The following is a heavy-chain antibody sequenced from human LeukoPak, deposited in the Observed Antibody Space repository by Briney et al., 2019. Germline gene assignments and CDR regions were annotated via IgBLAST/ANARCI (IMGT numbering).Heavy chain of an antibody. CDR2: ITGDGGGT. Sequence: GGSLRLSCAASGFTFRSYVMSWVRQTPEKGLEWVSAITGDGGGTNHADSVKGRFTIFRDNSKNTLYLQMNSLRAEDTAVYYCAKETSSGNFVTIDCWGQGALVTVSS. CDR1: GFTFRSYV. V-gene: IGHV3-23*01. CDR3: AKETSSGNFVTIDC. D-gene: IGHD1-26*01. J-gene: IGHJ4*02.